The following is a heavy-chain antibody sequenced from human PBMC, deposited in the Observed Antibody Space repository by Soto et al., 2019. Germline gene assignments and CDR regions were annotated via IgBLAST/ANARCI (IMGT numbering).Heavy chain of an antibody. CDR1: GYTFTNEY. V-gene: IGHV1-46*01. CDR3: AREEGLLYFDY. CDR2: INASGGTR. D-gene: IGHD2-21*02. Sequence: QVQLVQSGAEVKKPGASVKVSCEASGYTFTNEYMHWVRQAPGQGLEWMGIINASGGTRSYAQKCQGRVTMTRDTSTSTVYMELSSLRSEDTAVYYCAREEGLLYFDYWGQGTLVTVSS. J-gene: IGHJ4*02.